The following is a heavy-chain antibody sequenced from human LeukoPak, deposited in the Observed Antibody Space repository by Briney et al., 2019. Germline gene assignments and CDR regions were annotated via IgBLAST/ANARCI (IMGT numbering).Heavy chain of an antibody. V-gene: IGHV5-51*01. D-gene: IGHD3-10*01. CDR2: IYPGDSDT. CDR3: ARPDYYYGSGSYYKPPDY. Sequence: GESLEISCKGSGYSFTSYWIGWVRQRPGKGLEWMGIIYPGDSDTRYSPSFQGQVTISADKSISTAYLQWSSLKASDTAMYYCARPDYYYGSGSYYKPPDYWGQGTLVTVSS. CDR1: GYSFTSYW. J-gene: IGHJ4*02.